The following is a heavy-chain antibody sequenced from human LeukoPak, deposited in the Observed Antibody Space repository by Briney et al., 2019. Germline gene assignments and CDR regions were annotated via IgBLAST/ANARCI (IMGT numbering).Heavy chain of an antibody. J-gene: IGHJ4*02. CDR3: ARGMTTVTL. CDR2: ISYSGGST. CDR1: GFTFSNSA. D-gene: IGHD4-17*01. V-gene: IGHV3-23*01. Sequence: GGSLRLSCAASGFTFSNSAMGWVRQAPGKGLEWVSTISYSGGSTYYTDSVKGRFTLSRDNSKNTLYLQMNSLRAEDTAVYYCARGMTTVTLWGQGTLVTVSS.